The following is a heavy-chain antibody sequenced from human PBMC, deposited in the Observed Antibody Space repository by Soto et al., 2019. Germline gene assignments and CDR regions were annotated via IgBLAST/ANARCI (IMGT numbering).Heavy chain of an antibody. Sequence: EVQLVESGGGLAQPGRSLRLSCAASGFTFNEYAMHWVRQVPGKGLEWVPGISWNSIRTGYADSVKGRFTISRDNAKNSLHLEMNSLRPEDTALYYCARDSGPLEDVLGLHFEYWGQGTLVTVPS. V-gene: IGHV3-9*01. D-gene: IGHD2-15*01. CDR1: GFTFNEYA. CDR3: ARDSGPLEDVLGLHFEY. J-gene: IGHJ4*02. CDR2: ISWNSIRT.